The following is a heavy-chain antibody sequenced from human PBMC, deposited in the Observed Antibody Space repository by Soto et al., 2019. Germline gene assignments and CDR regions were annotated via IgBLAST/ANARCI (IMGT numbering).Heavy chain of an antibody. CDR1: GFAFSNYA. D-gene: IGHD4-17*01. J-gene: IGHJ3*02. CDR3: GRDPNGDYIGASSFDI. CDR2: IVGSGDTT. V-gene: IGHV3-23*01. Sequence: RGSLRLSCVASGFAFSNYAMTWVRQAPGKGLEWVSSIVGSGDTTKYADSVKGRFAISRDNSRNTLYLRLNSLRVEDTAIYYCGRDPNGDYIGASSFDIAGQGTMVTVSS.